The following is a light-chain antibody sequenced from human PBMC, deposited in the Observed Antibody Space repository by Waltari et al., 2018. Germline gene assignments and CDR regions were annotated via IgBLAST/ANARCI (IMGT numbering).Light chain of an antibody. V-gene: IGLV3-1*01. CDR3: QAWDSSIVV. CDR2: QDS. CDR1: KLGDKY. J-gene: IGLJ2*01. Sequence: SYELTQPPSVSVSPGQTASITCSGDKLGDKYACWYQQKPGQSPVLVIYQDSKRPSGIPWRFSGSTSGNTATLTISGTQAMDEADYYCQAWDSSIVVFGGGTKLTVL.